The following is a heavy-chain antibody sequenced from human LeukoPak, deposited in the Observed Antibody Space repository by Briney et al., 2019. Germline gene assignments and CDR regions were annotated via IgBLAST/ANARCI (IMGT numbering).Heavy chain of an antibody. CDR2: INAGNGNT. J-gene: IGHJ4*02. V-gene: IGHV1-3*01. CDR3: ARVRIVATIFDY. Sequence: WASVEVSCKASGYTFTSYAMHWVRQAPGQRLEWMGWINAGNGNTEYSQKFQGRVTITRDTSASTVYMELSSLRSEDTAVYYCARVRIVATIFDYWGQGTLVTVSS. CDR1: GYTFTSYA. D-gene: IGHD5-12*01.